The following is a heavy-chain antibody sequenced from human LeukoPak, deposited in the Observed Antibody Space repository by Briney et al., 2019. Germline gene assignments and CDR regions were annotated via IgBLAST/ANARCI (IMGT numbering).Heavy chain of an antibody. CDR3: AREHYYDSSGYYRDFDI. Sequence: GGSLRLSCAASGFTFTSYWMNWVRQAPGKGLEWVANIKQDGSEKYYVDSVKGRFTISRDNAKNSLFMQMNYLRVEDTAVYYCAREHYYDSSGYYRDFDIWGQGTMVTVSS. V-gene: IGHV3-7*01. D-gene: IGHD3-22*01. CDR1: GFTFTSYW. CDR2: IKQDGSEK. J-gene: IGHJ3*02.